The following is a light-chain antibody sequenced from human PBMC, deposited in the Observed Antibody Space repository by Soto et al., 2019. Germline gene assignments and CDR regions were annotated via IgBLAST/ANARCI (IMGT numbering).Light chain of an antibody. CDR3: SSYIRSNTPYV. J-gene: IGLJ1*01. CDR1: SSDVGGHNY. CDR2: EVS. V-gene: IGLV2-14*01. Sequence: QSALTQPASVSGSPRQSITISCTGTSSDVGGHNYVSWYQQHPGKAPKLMIYEVSNRPSGVSNRFSGSKSGNTASLTISGLQAEDEADYYCSSYIRSNTPYVFGRGTNVTVL.